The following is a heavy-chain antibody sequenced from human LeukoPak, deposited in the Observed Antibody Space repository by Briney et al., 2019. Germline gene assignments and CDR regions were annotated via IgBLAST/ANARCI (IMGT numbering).Heavy chain of an antibody. CDR3: ARVPLDRVTTPTYYFDY. CDR2: IYHSGST. D-gene: IGHD1-1*01. V-gene: IGHV4-38-2*02. CDR1: GYSISSGYY. J-gene: IGHJ4*02. Sequence: ASETLSLTCTVSGYSISSGYYWGWIRQPPGKGLEWIGSIYHSGSTYYNPSLKSRVTISVDTSKNQFSLKLSSVTAADTAVYYCARVPLDRVTTPTYYFDYWGQGTLVTVSS.